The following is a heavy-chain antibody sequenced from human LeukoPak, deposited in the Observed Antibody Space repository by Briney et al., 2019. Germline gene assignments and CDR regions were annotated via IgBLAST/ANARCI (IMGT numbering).Heavy chain of an antibody. CDR2: INPSGGST. Sequence: ASVKVSFKASGYTFTSYYMHWVRQAPGQGLEWMGIINPSGGSTSYAQKFQGRVTMTRDTSTSTVYMELSSLRSEDTAVYYCARDGDDYGGKLPFDYWGQGTLVTVSS. V-gene: IGHV1-46*01. CDR3: ARDGDDYGGKLPFDY. J-gene: IGHJ4*02. D-gene: IGHD4-23*01. CDR1: GYTFTSYY.